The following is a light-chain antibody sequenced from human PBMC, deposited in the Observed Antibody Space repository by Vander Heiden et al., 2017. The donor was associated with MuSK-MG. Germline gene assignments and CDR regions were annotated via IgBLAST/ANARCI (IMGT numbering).Light chain of an antibody. CDR2: WAS. CDR3: QQYDSTPPYT. CDR1: QSVLYSSNNKNY. J-gene: IGKJ2*01. V-gene: IGKV4-1*01. Sequence: DIVMTQPPDSMAVSLGERATINCKSSQSVLYSSNNKNYLAWYQQKPGQPPKLLIYWASTRESGFPDRFSGSGSVTDFTLTISSLQAEDVAFYYCQQYDSTPPYTFGQGTKLEIK.